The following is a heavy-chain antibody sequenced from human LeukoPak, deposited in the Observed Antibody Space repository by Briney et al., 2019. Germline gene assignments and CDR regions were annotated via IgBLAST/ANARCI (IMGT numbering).Heavy chain of an antibody. CDR3: AGGIVGATDLDY. CDR2: INPDSGGT. Sequence: GASVKVSCKASGYTFTGYYMQWVRQAPGQGLEWMGRINPDSGGTNYAQKLQDRVTMTRDTAITTAYMELSSLRSDDTAVYYCAGGIVGATDLDYWGQGTLVTVSS. D-gene: IGHD1-26*01. J-gene: IGHJ4*02. CDR1: GYTFTGYY. V-gene: IGHV1-2*06.